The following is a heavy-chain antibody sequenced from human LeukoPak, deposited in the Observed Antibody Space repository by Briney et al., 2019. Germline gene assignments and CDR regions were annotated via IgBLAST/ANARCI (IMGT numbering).Heavy chain of an antibody. CDR2: IKQDGSEK. D-gene: IGHD3-10*01. Sequence: AGGSLRLSCAASRFTPRGYWMSWARQAPGKGGEWGANIKQDGSEKYYADSLKGRFTISRENTNNSLYLQINSLRAEETAVYYCARERIWFGEFTYFDYWGQGTLVTVSS. J-gene: IGHJ4*02. CDR3: ARERIWFGEFTYFDY. CDR1: RFTPRGYW. V-gene: IGHV3-7*01.